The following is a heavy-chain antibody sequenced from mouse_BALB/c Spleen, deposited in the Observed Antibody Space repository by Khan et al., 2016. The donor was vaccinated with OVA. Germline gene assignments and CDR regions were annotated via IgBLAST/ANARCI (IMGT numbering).Heavy chain of an antibody. Sequence: VQLKESGPGLVQPSQSLSITCTVSGFSLTTYGVHWVRQSPGKGLEWLGVIWSGGSTDYNAAFISRLSISKDNSKSQVFFKMNSLQANDTAIYYCARNYDYDEGLAYGGQGTLVTVSA. D-gene: IGHD2-4*01. V-gene: IGHV2-2*02. CDR1: GFSLTTYG. CDR3: ARNYDYDEGLAY. J-gene: IGHJ3*01. CDR2: IWSGGST.